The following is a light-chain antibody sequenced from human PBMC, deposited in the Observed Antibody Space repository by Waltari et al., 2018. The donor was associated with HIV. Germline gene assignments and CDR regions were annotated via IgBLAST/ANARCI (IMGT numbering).Light chain of an antibody. CDR3: QAWDSNTAHVL. V-gene: IGLV3-1*01. Sequence: SYDLNQPPSVSVSPGQTASITCPGDELGDKYASWYQQKAGQSPVLGIFQDSHRPSGTPDRFSGSNAGNTATLTISGTQAMDEADYYCQAWDSNTAHVLFGGGTKVTVL. CDR2: QDS. CDR1: ELGDKY. J-gene: IGLJ2*01.